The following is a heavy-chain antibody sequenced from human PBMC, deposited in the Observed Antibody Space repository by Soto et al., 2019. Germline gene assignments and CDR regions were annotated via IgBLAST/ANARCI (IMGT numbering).Heavy chain of an antibody. D-gene: IGHD3-16*02. Sequence: QVQLVQSGAEVKKPGASVKVSCKASGYTFTSYDINWVRQATGQGLEWMGWMNPDSGNTGYAQKFQGRVTMTSNTSISTAYMELSSLRSEDTAVYYCARERSSSKRFDPWGQGTLVTVSS. CDR1: GYTFTSYD. J-gene: IGHJ5*02. CDR3: ARERSSSKRFDP. V-gene: IGHV1-8*01. CDR2: MNPDSGNT.